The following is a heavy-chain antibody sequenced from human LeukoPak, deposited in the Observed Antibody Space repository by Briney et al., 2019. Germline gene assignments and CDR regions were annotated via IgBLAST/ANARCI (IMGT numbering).Heavy chain of an antibody. CDR2: IGTAGDT. J-gene: IGHJ3*01. D-gene: IGHD1-14*01. CDR3: ARDSRPGISQWTNAFDV. Sequence: QSGGSLRLSCAASGFTFSSYGMHWVRQATGKGLEWVSGIGTAGDTYYPGSVKGRFTISRENAKNSLYLQMNSLRAGDTAVYYCARDSRPGISQWTNAFDVWGQGTMVTVSS. CDR1: GFTFSSYG. V-gene: IGHV3-13*01.